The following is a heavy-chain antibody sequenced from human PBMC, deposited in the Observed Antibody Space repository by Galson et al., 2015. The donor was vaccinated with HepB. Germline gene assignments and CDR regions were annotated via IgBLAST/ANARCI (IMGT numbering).Heavy chain of an antibody. V-gene: IGHV3-23*01. D-gene: IGHD3-22*01. CDR2: ISGSGGST. J-gene: IGHJ4*02. Sequence: SLRLSCAASGFTFSSYAMSWVRQAPGKGLEWVSAISGSGGSTYYADSVKGRFAISRDNSKNTLYLQMNSLRAEDTAVYYCAKPIYYDSSGYPKIWGQGTLVTVSS. CDR1: GFTFSSYA. CDR3: AKPIYYDSSGYPKI.